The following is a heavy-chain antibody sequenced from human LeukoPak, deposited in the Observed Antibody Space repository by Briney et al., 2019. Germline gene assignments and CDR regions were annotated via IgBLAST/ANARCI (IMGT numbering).Heavy chain of an antibody. V-gene: IGHV3-21*01. CDR1: GFTFSSYS. Sequence: PGGSLRLSCAASGFTFSSYSMNWVRQAPGKGLEWVSSISSSSSYIYYADSVKGRFTISRDNAKNSLYLQMNSLRAEDTAVYYCARDRKLAGTTCFDPWGQGTLVTVSS. CDR3: ARDRKLAGTTCFDP. D-gene: IGHD1-1*01. J-gene: IGHJ5*02. CDR2: ISSSSSYI.